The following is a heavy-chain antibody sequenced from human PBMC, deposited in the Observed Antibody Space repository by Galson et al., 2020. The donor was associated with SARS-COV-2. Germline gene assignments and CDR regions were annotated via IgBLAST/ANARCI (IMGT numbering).Heavy chain of an antibody. V-gene: IGHV3-11*06. D-gene: IGHD6-6*01. J-gene: IGHJ6*02. CDR2: ISSSSSYT. Sequence: GRSLRLSCAASGFTFSDYYMSWIRQAPGKGLEWVSYISSSSSYTNYADSVKGRFTISRDNAKNSLYLQMNSLRAEDTAVYYCARSGQQLVPLDYYYYYGMDVWGQGTTVTVSS. CDR3: ARSGQQLVPLDYYYYYGMDV. CDR1: GFTFSDYY.